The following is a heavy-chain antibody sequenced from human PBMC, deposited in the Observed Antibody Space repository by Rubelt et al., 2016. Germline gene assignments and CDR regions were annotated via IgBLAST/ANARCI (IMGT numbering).Heavy chain of an antibody. D-gene: IGHD6-13*01. Sequence: QVQLVQSGAEVKKPGASVKVSCKASAYTFTNYFMHWVRQAPGQGLEWMAIINPNTGTTSYAQKFQGRVTMTRDTATGTVYMDLSSLKYEDTAVYFCARGSGSSLPDYWGQGTLVTVSS. CDR3: ARGSGSSLPDY. CDR1: AYTFTNYF. CDR2: INPNTGTT. V-gene: IGHV1-46*01. J-gene: IGHJ4*02.